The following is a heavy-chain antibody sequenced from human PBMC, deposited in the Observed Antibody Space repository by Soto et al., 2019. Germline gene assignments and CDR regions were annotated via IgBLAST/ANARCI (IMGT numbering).Heavy chain of an antibody. V-gene: IGHV3-21*01. CDR3: ARESAAMVSLVTYLGGMDV. CDR1: GFTFSSYS. J-gene: IGHJ6*02. CDR2: ISSSSSYI. D-gene: IGHD5-18*01. Sequence: GGSLRLSCAASGFTFSSYSMNWVRQAPGKGLEWVSSISSSSSYIYYADSVKGRFTISRDNAKNSLYLQMNSLGAEDMAVYYCARESAAMVSLVTYLGGMDVWGQGTTVTVSS.